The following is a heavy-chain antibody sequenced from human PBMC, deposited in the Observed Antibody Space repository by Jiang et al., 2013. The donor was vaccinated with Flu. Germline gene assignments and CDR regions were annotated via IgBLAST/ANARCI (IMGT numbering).Heavy chain of an antibody. Sequence: VQLVESGGGLVKPGGSLRLSCVASEFTFSDYYMTWIRQAPGKGLEWVSYISSDSDRTTYYADSVKGRFTISRDNAKNSLFLQMNSLRAEDTAVYYCARSTSVYGSSGAYSYYYYMDVWGKGTTVSVSS. CDR1: EFTFSDYY. V-gene: IGHV3-11*01. CDR2: ISSDSDRTT. CDR3: ARSTSVYGSSGAYSYYYYMDV. D-gene: IGHD5/OR15-5a*01. J-gene: IGHJ6*03.